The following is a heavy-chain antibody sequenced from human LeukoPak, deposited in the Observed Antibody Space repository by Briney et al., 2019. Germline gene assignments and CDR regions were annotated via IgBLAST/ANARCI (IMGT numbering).Heavy chain of an antibody. D-gene: IGHD3-22*01. V-gene: IGHV4-30-4*01. CDR2: IYYSGST. CDR1: GGSTNTGDFY. CDR3: ARGFSGDSSGYYWYYFDY. J-gene: IGHJ4*02. Sequence: SETLSLTCTVSGGSTNTGDFYWSWIRQPPGKGLEWIGYIYYSGSTSYSPSLKSRVTISVDTSKNQFSLKLSSVTAADTAVYYCARGFSGDSSGYYWYYFDYWGQGTLVTVSS.